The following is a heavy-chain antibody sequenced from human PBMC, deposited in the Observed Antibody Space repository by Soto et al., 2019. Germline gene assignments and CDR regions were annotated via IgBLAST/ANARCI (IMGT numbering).Heavy chain of an antibody. CDR3: ARMASAGTLNWFDP. D-gene: IGHD6-13*01. CDR1: GYTFINLG. V-gene: IGHV1-8*02. CDR2: MNPGSGKT. Sequence: ETSVEGTCKDSGYTFINLGIRWVRQAVGQGLEWLGWMNPGSGKTGYASKFQGRVAMTRDASTGTSHLELSSLTSDDTAVYYCARMASAGTLNWFDPWGQGTLVTVSS. J-gene: IGHJ5*02.